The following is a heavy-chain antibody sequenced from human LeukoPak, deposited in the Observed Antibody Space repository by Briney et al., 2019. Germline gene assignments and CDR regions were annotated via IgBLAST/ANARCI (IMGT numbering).Heavy chain of an antibody. Sequence: GGSLRLSCAAAGFTFSSYWMSWVRQAPGKGLEWVANIKRDGSEKYYVDSVKGRFTISRDNAKNSLFLQMNSLRAEDTAVYYCASGSTSWYYFDYWGQGTLVTVSS. CDR1: GFTFSSYW. J-gene: IGHJ4*02. CDR2: IKRDGSEK. CDR3: ASGSTSWYYFDY. V-gene: IGHV3-7*01. D-gene: IGHD2-2*01.